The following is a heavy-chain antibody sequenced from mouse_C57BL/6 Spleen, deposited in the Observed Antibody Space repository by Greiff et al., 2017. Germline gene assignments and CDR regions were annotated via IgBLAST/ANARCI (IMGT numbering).Heavy chain of an antibody. CDR2: ISYYGST. CDR1: GYSITSGYY. CDR3: ARDYYGSSYFDY. D-gene: IGHD1-1*01. V-gene: IGHV3-6*01. Sequence: EVKLMESGPGLVKPSQSLSLTCSVTGYSITSGYYWNWIRQFPGNKLEWMGYISYYGSTNYNPSLKNRISITPDTSKNQFFLKLNSVTTEDTATYDCARDYYGSSYFDYWGQGTTLTVSS. J-gene: IGHJ2*01.